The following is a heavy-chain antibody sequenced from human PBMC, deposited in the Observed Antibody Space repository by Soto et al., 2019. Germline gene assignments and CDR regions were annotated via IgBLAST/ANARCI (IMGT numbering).Heavy chain of an antibody. D-gene: IGHD2-15*01. CDR3: TTDLYCSGGRCSLR. CDR1: GFTFSNAW. Sequence: PGGSLRLSCVVSGFTFSNAWMTWVRQAPGAGLQWVGRIKSNTDGATTDYGAPVKGRFTISRDDSKNTVFLQMNSLRTEDTAVYYCTTDLYCSGGRCSLRWGQGTLVTVAS. J-gene: IGHJ1*01. V-gene: IGHV3-15*01. CDR2: IKSNTDGATT.